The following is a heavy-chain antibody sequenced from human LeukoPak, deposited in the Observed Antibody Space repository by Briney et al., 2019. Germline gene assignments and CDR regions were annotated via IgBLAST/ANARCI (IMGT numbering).Heavy chain of an antibody. D-gene: IGHD3-10*01. CDR3: AREGRGWYFDL. Sequence: ASVKVSCKASGYGFTGYYMHWVRQAPGQGLEWMGWINPNSGGTNYAQKYQGRVTMTGDTSISTAYLDLSRLRSDDTAVYYCAREGRGWYFDLWGRGTLVTVSS. CDR2: INPNSGGT. J-gene: IGHJ2*01. CDR1: GYGFTGYY. V-gene: IGHV1-2*02.